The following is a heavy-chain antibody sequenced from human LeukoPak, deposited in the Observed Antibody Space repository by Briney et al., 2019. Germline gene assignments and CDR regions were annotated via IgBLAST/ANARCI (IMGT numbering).Heavy chain of an antibody. D-gene: IGHD3-10*01. CDR1: GFTFSTYG. CDR2: IRYDGINK. V-gene: IGHV3-30*02. Sequence: GGSLRLSCAASGFTFSTYGMHWVRQAPGKGLEWVAFIRYDGINKYYADSVRGRFSISRDNAKNSLYLQMNSLRAEDTAVYYCARDGLQYYYGSGSYFRYNWFDPWGQGTLVTVSS. CDR3: ARDGLQYYYGSGSYFRYNWFDP. J-gene: IGHJ5*02.